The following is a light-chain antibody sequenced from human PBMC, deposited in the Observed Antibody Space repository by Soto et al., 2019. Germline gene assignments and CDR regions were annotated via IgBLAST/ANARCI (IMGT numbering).Light chain of an antibody. CDR2: GAS. CDR3: QQYNNGPTYT. Sequence: EIVMTQSPATLSVSPGERATLSCRASQSISSSLAWYQQRPGQAPRLLIYGASTRATDIPARFSGSGSGTEFTLTISSLQSEDFAVYYCQQYNNGPTYTFGQGTKLEIK. V-gene: IGKV3-15*01. CDR1: QSISSS. J-gene: IGKJ2*01.